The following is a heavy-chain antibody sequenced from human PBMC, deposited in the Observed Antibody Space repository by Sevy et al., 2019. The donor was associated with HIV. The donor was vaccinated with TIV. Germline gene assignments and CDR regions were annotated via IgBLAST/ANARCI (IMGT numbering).Heavy chain of an antibody. CDR3: ATGGSLFQH. CDR1: GFPFSNVR. CDR2: FKSKSDGGTT. D-gene: IGHD3-16*01. J-gene: IGHJ1*01. V-gene: IGHV3-15*01. Sequence: GFLRTFCGAPGFPFSNVRNTLVRQGSGEGLEGVAHFKSKSDGGTTDYAGTVKGRFTISRDDSKNTLSLQMNSLKTEDTGVYYCATGGSLFQHWGQGTLVTVSS.